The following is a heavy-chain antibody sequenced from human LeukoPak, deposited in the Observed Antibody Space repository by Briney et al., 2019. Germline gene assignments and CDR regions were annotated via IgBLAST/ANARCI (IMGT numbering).Heavy chain of an antibody. V-gene: IGHV3-7*01. J-gene: IGHJ4*02. CDR3: ARDPESSSFDL. Sequence: GGSLRLSCAASGFSFSTYWMSWVRQTPEKGLEFVAHIDQGGSVRNYMDSLKGRCTISRDNAKKSLYLGINSLRADDTAVYYCARDPESSSFDLWGRGALVTVSS. D-gene: IGHD6-13*01. CDR2: IDQGGSVR. CDR1: GFSFSTYW.